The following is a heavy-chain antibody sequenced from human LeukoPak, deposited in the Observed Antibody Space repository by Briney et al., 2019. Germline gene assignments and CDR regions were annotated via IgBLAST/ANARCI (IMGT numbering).Heavy chain of an antibody. Sequence: PSETLSLTCTVSGYSISSGYYWSWIRQPPGKGLEWIGYIYYSGSTNYNPSLKSRVTTSVDTSKNQFFLKLRSVTAADTAVYYCARASYSSSWSYWYFDLWGRGTLATVSS. CDR1: GYSISSGYY. V-gene: IGHV4-61*01. CDR2: IYYSGST. CDR3: ARASYSSSWSYWYFDL. J-gene: IGHJ2*01. D-gene: IGHD6-13*01.